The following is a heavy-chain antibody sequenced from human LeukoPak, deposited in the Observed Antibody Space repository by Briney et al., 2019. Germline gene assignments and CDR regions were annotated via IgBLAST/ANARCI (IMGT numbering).Heavy chain of an antibody. J-gene: IGHJ3*02. CDR1: GFTFSNAW. D-gene: IGHD2-2*01. V-gene: IGHV3-15*01. CDR3: TTDLDVVVPAAPYAFDI. Sequence: PGGSLRLSCAASGFTFSNAWMSWVRQAPGKGLEWVGRIKSKTDGGTTDYAAPVKGRFTISRDDSKNTLYLQMNSLKTEDTAVYYCTTDLDVVVPAAPYAFDIWGQGTMVTVSS. CDR2: IKSKTDGGTT.